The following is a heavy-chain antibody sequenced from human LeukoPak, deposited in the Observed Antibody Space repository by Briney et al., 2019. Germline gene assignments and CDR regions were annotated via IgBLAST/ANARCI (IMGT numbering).Heavy chain of an antibody. CDR3: AKGKGDRWLETTGPMDV. CDR2: ISSSSSYI. CDR1: GFTFSSYS. V-gene: IGHV3-21*01. Sequence: GGSLRLSCAASGFTFSSYSMNWVRQAPGKGLEWVSSISSSSSYIYYADSVKGRFTISRDNAKNSLYLQMNSLRAEDTAVYYCAKGKGDRWLETTGPMDVWGQGTTVTVSS. J-gene: IGHJ6*02. D-gene: IGHD1-7*01.